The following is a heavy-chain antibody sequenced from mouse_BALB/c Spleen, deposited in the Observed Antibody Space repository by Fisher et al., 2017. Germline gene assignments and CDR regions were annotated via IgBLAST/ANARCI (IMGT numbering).Heavy chain of an antibody. J-gene: IGHJ4*01. V-gene: IGHV1-66*01. CDR3: ARRRYEYAMDY. D-gene: IGHD2-14*01. Sequence: KFKGKATLTADTSSSTAYMQLSSLTSEDSAVYYCARRRYEYAMDYWGQGTSVTVSS.